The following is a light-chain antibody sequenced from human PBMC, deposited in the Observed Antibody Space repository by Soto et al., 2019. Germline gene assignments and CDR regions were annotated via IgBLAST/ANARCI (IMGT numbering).Light chain of an antibody. J-gene: IGKJ4*01. CDR2: GAT. Sequence: EIVLTQSPANLSVSPGERATLSCRASQSVRSDLAWYQQKPGQAHRLLIFGATTRATNISARFTGSGSGTEFTLTISSLQSEDFAVYYCQQYVNWPPLTFGGGTKVEIK. CDR3: QQYVNWPPLT. V-gene: IGKV3-15*01. CDR1: QSVRSD.